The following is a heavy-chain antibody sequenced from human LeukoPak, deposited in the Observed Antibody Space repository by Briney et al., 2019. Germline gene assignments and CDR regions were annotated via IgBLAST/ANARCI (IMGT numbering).Heavy chain of an antibody. Sequence: ASVKVSCKVSGYTLTELSMHWVRQAPGKGLEWMGGFDPEDGETIYAQKFQGRVTMTEDTSTDTAYMELSSLRSEDTAVYYCATGFGSNYGAYFDWFDPWGQGTLVTVSS. J-gene: IGHJ5*02. V-gene: IGHV1-24*01. CDR2: FDPEDGET. CDR1: GYTLTELS. D-gene: IGHD4-11*01. CDR3: ATGFGSNYGAYFDWFDP.